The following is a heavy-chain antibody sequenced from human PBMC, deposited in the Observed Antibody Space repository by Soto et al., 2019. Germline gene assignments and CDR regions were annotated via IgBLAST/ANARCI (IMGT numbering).Heavy chain of an antibody. J-gene: IGHJ4*02. CDR2: ISGSGGST. CDR1: GFTFSSYA. CDR3: AKDRYGGRRLFDY. Sequence: EVQLLESGGGLVQPGGSLRLSCAASGFTFSSYAMSWVRQAPGKGLEWVSAISGSGGSTYYADSVKGRFTISRDNSKNKLYLQMNSLRAEDTAVYYCAKDRYGGRRLFDYWGQGTLVTVSS. V-gene: IGHV3-23*01. D-gene: IGHD4-17*01.